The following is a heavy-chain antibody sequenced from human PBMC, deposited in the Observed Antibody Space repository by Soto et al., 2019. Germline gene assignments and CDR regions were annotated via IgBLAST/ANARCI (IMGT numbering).Heavy chain of an antibody. CDR1: GGFVSSGSYY. CDR3: ARVERGTATTVVDAFDI. Sequence: QVQLQQWGAGLLKPSETLSLTCAVYGGFVSSGSYYWSWIRQPPGKGLEWIGEMSHSGGTHFNPSLTSRVTISVDTSKNQFSLKMSSVTAADPALYYCARVERGTATTVVDAFDIWGPGTMVTVSS. CDR2: MSHSGGT. D-gene: IGHD1-1*01. V-gene: IGHV4-34*01. J-gene: IGHJ3*02.